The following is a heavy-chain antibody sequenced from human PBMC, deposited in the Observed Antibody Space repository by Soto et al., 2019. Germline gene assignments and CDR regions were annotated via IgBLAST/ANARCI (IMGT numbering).Heavy chain of an antibody. CDR2: ISAYNGNT. CDR3: ARVGLYCGGDCYAFDI. CDR1: GYTFTSYG. J-gene: IGHJ3*02. Sequence: ASVKVSFKASGYTFTSYGISWVRQAPGQGLEWMGWISAYNGNTNYAQKLQGRVTMTTDTSTSTAYMELRSLRSDDTAVYYCARVGLYCGGDCYAFDIWGQGTMVTVSS. V-gene: IGHV1-18*01. D-gene: IGHD2-21*02.